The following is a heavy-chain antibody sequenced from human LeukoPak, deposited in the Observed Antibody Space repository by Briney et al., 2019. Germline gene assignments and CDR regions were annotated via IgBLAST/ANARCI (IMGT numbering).Heavy chain of an antibody. CDR1: GGSFSGYY. J-gene: IGHJ5*02. V-gene: IGHV4-34*01. CDR3: ARDRGWFDP. Sequence: SETLSLTCAVYGGSFSGYYWSWIRQPPGKGLEWIGEINHSGSTNYNPSLKSRFTISVDTSKNQFSLKLSSVTAADTAVYYCARDRGWFDPWGQGTLVTVSS. CDR2: INHSGST.